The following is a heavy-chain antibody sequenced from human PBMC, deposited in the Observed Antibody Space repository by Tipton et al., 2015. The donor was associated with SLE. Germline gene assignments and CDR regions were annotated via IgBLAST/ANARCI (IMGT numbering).Heavy chain of an antibody. V-gene: IGHV4-38-2*01. Sequence: LRLSCAVAGESISSYYWGWIRQPPGKGLEWIGNIYHSGSTSYNPSLKSRVTISVVTSKNQFSLRLSSVTAADTAVYFCARAWDLGPSDHWGPGTLVTVS. CDR1: GESISSYY. CDR2: IYHSGST. D-gene: IGHD1-26*01. J-gene: IGHJ4*01. CDR3: ARAWDLGPSDH.